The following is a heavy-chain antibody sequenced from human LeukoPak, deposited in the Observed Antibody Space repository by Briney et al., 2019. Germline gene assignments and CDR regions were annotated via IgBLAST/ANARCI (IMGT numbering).Heavy chain of an antibody. Sequence: GGSLRLSCAASGFTFSNFAMNWVRQSPGKGLEWVSTITGSGGSTYYADSVKGRFTISRDNSKNTLYLRMNSLRAEDAAVYYCAKYLPTYGSFGYWGQGTLVTVSS. CDR3: AKYLPTYGSFGY. D-gene: IGHD4-17*01. CDR2: ITGSGGST. CDR1: GFTFSNFA. V-gene: IGHV3-23*01. J-gene: IGHJ4*02.